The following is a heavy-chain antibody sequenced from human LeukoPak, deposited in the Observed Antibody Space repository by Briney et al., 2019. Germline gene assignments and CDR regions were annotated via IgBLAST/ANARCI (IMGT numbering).Heavy chain of an antibody. CDR2: IYYTGST. CDR3: ARTNSGSYSGGYAFDI. CDR1: GGSISSYY. Sequence: SETLSLTCTVSGGSISSYYWTWIRRPPGKGLEWIGFIYYTGSTNYNPSLKSRVTISVDTSKNQISLKLSSVTAADTAVYYCARTNSGSYSGGYAFDIWRQGTMVTVSS. D-gene: IGHD1-26*01. V-gene: IGHV4-59*08. J-gene: IGHJ3*02.